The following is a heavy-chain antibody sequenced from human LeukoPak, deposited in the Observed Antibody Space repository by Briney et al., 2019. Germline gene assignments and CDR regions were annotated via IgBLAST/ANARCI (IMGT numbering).Heavy chain of an antibody. J-gene: IGHJ3*01. D-gene: IGHD2-15*01. CDR2: FYCSGRS. CDR1: GGSVSSGVYF. CDR3: PRKPHDSDAVPSS. V-gene: IGHV4-61*08. Sequence: SETLSLTCTVSGGSVSSGVYFWSWLRQPPGKGLEWVGYFYCSGRSNYDSSLKGRVIISVDTSKNQFSLKLSSGTAADTAIYYCPRKPHDSDAVPSSWSHGRIVTVSS.